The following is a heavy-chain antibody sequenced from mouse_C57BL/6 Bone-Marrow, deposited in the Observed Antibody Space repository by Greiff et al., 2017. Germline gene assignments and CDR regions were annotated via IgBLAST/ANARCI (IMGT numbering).Heavy chain of an antibody. D-gene: IGHD2-10*02. CDR2: IYPRSGNT. CDR3: AREEYDQDYFDY. Sequence: VQLQQSGAELARPGASVKLSCKASGYTFTSYGISWVKQRTGQGLEWIGEIYPRSGNTYYNEKFKGKATLTADKSSSTAYMELRSLTSEDSAVYFCAREEYDQDYFDYWGQGTTLTVSS. J-gene: IGHJ2*01. V-gene: IGHV1-81*01. CDR1: GYTFTSYG.